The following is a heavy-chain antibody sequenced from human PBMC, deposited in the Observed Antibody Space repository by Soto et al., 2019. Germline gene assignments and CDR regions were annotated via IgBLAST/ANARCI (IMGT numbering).Heavy chain of an antibody. D-gene: IGHD3-10*01. CDR3: ARDRAAGEFDY. Sequence: SETLSLTCTVSGGSISSGGYYWSWIRQHPGKGLEWIGYIYYSGSTYYNPSLKSRVTISVDTSKNQFSLKLSSVTAADTAVYYCARDRAAGEFDYWGQGTLVTVSS. J-gene: IGHJ4*02. CDR1: GGSISSGGYY. V-gene: IGHV4-31*03. CDR2: IYYSGST.